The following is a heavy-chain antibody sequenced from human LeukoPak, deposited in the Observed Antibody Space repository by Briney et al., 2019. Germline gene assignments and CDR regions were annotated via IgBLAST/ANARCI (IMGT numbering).Heavy chain of an antibody. V-gene: IGHV3-11*01. J-gene: IGHJ5*02. CDR2: ISSGGSTI. CDR3: AKAMIRRVLLWFREPFDP. Sequence: GSLRLSCAVSGFTFSDYYMSWIRQAPGKGLEWVSYISSGGSTISHADSVKGRFTISRDNAENSLYLQMNSLRAEDTAVYYCAKAMIRRVLLWFREPFDPWGQGTLVTVSS. CDR1: GFTFSDYY. D-gene: IGHD3-10*01.